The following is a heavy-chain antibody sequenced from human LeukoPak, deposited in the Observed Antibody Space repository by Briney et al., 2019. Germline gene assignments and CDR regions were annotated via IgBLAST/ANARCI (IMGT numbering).Heavy chain of an antibody. J-gene: IGHJ6*03. Sequence: GASVKVSCKASGYTFTSYGISWVRQAPGQGLEWMGWISAYNGNTNYAQKLQGRVTMTTDTSTSTAYMELRSLRSDDTAVYYCARFSAPDYYYYMDVWGKGTTVTVSS. V-gene: IGHV1-18*01. CDR2: ISAYNGNT. CDR1: GYTFTSYG. CDR3: ARFSAPDYYYYMDV.